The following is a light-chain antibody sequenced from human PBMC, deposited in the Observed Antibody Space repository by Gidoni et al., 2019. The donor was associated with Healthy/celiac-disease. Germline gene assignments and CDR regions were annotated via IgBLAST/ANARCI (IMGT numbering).Light chain of an antibody. J-gene: IGKJ1*01. CDR1: QSVSSN. V-gene: IGKV3D-15*01. Sequence: EIVMTHSQATLSVSPGERATLSCRASQSVSSNLAWYQQQPGQAPRLLIYGASTRATGIPARFSGSGSGTEFTLTISSLQSEDFAVYYCQQYNNWPPTFGQGTKVEIK. CDR3: QQYNNWPPT. CDR2: GAS.